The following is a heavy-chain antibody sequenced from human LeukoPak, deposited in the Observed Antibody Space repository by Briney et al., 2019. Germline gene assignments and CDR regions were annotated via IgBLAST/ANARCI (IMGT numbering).Heavy chain of an antibody. D-gene: IGHD3-9*01. CDR3: AKWGDYDVLTGYYVSDF. V-gene: IGHV3-23*01. J-gene: IGHJ4*02. CDR2: ISGRSDNT. Sequence: GASLRLSCAASGFIFSNYAMYWVRQAPGKGLEWVSAISGRSDNTYYADSVKGRFTLSRDSSKYTLYLQMNSLRADDTAVYYCAKWGDYDVLTGYYVSDFWGQGTLVTVSS. CDR1: GFIFSNYA.